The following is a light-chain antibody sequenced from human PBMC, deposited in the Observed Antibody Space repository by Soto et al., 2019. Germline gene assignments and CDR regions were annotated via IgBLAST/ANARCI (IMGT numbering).Light chain of an antibody. Sequence: DIQMTQSPSXLSASVGDRVTITXRASQSXXSWLAWYQQKPGKAPKLLIYDASSLESGIPSRFSGSGSGTEFTLTISSLQPDDFATYYCQQYNSYSPTFGGGTKVEIK. CDR2: DAS. CDR3: QQYNSYSPT. J-gene: IGKJ4*01. CDR1: QSXXSW. V-gene: IGKV1-5*01.